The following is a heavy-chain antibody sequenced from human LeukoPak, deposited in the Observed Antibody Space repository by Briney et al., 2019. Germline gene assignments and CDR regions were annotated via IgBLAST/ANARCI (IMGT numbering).Heavy chain of an antibody. Sequence: SETLSLTCEVYGASFSGYYWSWTRQPAGKGLEWIGEINHSGFINYNPSLKSRLIISADTSKIQFSLKLTSVTAADTAVYYCARGQRAFDIWGQGTMVTVSS. V-gene: IGHV4-34*01. CDR2: INHSGFI. CDR3: ARGQRAFDI. J-gene: IGHJ3*02. CDR1: GASFSGYY.